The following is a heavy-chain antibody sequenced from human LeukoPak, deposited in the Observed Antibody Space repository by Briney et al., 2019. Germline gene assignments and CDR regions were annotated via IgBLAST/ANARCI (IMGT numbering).Heavy chain of an antibody. V-gene: IGHV1-18*01. CDR1: GYTFISYG. CDR3: ARVLVGYSSGWYYFDY. Sequence: ASVKVSCKASGYTFISYGISWVRQAPGQGLEWMGWISAYNGNTNYAQKLQGRVTMTTDTSTSTAYMELRSLRSDDTAVYYCARVLVGYSSGWYYFDYWGQGTLVTVSS. CDR2: ISAYNGNT. J-gene: IGHJ4*02. D-gene: IGHD6-19*01.